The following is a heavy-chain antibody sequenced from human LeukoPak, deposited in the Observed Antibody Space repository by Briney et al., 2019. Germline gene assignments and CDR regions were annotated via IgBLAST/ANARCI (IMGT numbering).Heavy chain of an antibody. Sequence: KASETLSLTCAVYGGSFSGYYWSWIRQPSGKGLEWIGEINHSGSTNYNPSLKSRVTISVDTSKNQFSLKLSSVTAADTAVYYCARVPNYYDSSGYVDYWGQGTLVTVSS. CDR3: ARVPNYYDSSGYVDY. V-gene: IGHV4-34*01. D-gene: IGHD3-22*01. CDR1: GGSFSGYY. CDR2: INHSGST. J-gene: IGHJ4*02.